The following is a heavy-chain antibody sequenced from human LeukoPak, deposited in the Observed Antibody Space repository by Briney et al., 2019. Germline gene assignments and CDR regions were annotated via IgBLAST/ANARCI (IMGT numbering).Heavy chain of an antibody. CDR1: GFTFSDYY. CDR3: ARGVRYYYDSSGYWSSNWFDP. Sequence: PGGSLRLSCAASGFTFSDYYMSWIRQAPGKGRKWVSYISSSGSTIYYADSVKGRFTISRDNAKNSLYLQMNSLRAEDTAVYYCARGVRYYYDSSGYWSSNWFDPWGQGTLVTVSS. D-gene: IGHD3-22*01. CDR2: ISSSGSTI. J-gene: IGHJ5*02. V-gene: IGHV3-11*04.